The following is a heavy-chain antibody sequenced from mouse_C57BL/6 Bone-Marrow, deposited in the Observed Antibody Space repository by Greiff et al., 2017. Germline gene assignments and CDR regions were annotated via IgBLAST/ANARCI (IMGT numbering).Heavy chain of an antibody. CDR2: ISYSGST. J-gene: IGHJ3*01. Sequence: EVKLVESGPGMVKPSQSLSLTCTVTGYSITSGYDWHWIRHFPGNKLEWMGYISYSGSTNYNPSFKSRISITHDTSKNHFFLKLNSVTTEDTATYYCARGGDWDEFAYGGQGTLVTVSA. CDR1: GYSITSGYD. CDR3: ARGGDWDEFAY. D-gene: IGHD4-1*01. V-gene: IGHV3-1*01.